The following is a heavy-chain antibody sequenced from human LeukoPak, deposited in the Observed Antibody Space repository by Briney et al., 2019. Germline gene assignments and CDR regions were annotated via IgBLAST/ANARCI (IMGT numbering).Heavy chain of an antibody. D-gene: IGHD2-15*01. CDR2: ISYDGSNK. Sequence: PGGSLRLSCAASGFTFSSYGMLWVRQAPGKGLEWVAVISYDGSNKYYADSVKGRFTISRDNSKNTLYLQMNSLRAEDTAVYYCAKLDIVVVVAAWIDYWGQGTLVTVSS. CDR1: GFTFSSYG. J-gene: IGHJ4*02. CDR3: AKLDIVVVVAAWIDY. V-gene: IGHV3-30*18.